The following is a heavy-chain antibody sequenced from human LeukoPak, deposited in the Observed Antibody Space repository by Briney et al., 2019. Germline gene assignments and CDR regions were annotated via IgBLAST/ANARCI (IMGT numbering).Heavy chain of an antibody. Sequence: ASVKVSCKTSGYSFTSQDMHWVRQAPGQSLEWMGCINPGNGDTKYSQEFQGRVTITRGTSATTAYMELSSLRSDDMAVYYCTLYNYWGQGTLVTVSS. CDR3: TLYNY. J-gene: IGHJ4*02. V-gene: IGHV1-3*03. D-gene: IGHD2-2*02. CDR1: GYSFTSQD. CDR2: INPGNGDT.